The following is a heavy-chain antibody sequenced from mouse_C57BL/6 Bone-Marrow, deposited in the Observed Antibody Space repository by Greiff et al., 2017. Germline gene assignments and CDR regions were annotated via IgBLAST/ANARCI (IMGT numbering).Heavy chain of an antibody. J-gene: IGHJ4*01. D-gene: IGHD2-4*01. V-gene: IGHV1-69*01. Sequence: QVQLQQPGAELVMPGASVKLSCKASGYTFTSYWMHWVKQRPGQGLEWIGEIDPSDSYTNSNQKFKGKSTLTVDKSSSTAYMQLSSLTSEDSAVYYCAREGYYDYDLYYAMDYWGQGTSVTVSS. CDR2: IDPSDSYT. CDR3: AREGYYDYDLYYAMDY. CDR1: GYTFTSYW.